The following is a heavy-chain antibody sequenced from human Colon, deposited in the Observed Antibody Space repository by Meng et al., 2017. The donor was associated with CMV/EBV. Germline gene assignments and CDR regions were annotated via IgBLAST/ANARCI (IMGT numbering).Heavy chain of an antibody. V-gene: IGHV3-66*02. CDR1: GFSVSGSY. D-gene: IGHD3-3*01. Sequence: GGSLRLSCAASGFSVSGSYLNWVRQSPGKGLEWISVIYSGGTTYYADSVRGRFTISRDNSNNTLHLQMNSLRPEDTAVYYCARERYAPPTRSGYTHWGQGTLVTVSS. J-gene: IGHJ4*02. CDR3: ARERYAPPTRSGYTH. CDR2: IYSGGTT.